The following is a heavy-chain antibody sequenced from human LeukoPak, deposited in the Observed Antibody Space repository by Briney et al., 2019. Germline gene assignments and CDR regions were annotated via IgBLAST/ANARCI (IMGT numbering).Heavy chain of an antibody. CDR3: ARMTVSGRDNWFDP. CDR2: LNPNSGNT. J-gene: IGHJ5*02. D-gene: IGHD6-19*01. V-gene: IGHV1-8*03. Sequence: ASVKVSCKASGGTFSSYAINWVRQQAPGQGLEWMGWLNPNSGNTGYAQKFQGRVTITRNTSINTAYMELSSLRSEDTAVYYCARMTVSGRDNWFDPWGQGTLVTVSS. CDR1: GGTFSSYA.